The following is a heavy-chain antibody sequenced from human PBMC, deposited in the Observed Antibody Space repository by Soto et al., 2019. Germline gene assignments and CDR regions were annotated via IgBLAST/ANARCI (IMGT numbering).Heavy chain of an antibody. CDR2: ITGSGGST. D-gene: IGHD6-13*01. J-gene: IGHJ5*02. CDR3: ATVYSTNGSS. V-gene: IGHV3-23*01. CDR1: GFTFSSYA. Sequence: QPGGSLRLSCAASGFTFSSYAMSWVRLSPGKGLERVSVITGSGGSTYYADSVKGRLTISRDNSKNTQYLQLNSPRAEDTAIYYYATVYSTNGSSWGQGTLVTVSS.